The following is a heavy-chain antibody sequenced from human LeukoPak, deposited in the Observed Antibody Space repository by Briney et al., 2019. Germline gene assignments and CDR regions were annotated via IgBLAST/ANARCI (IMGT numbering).Heavy chain of an antibody. CDR3: ARGLSSSWTRYYYMDV. CDR1: GFTFSSYS. Sequence: GGSLRLSCAASGFTFSSYSMNWVRQAPGKGLEWVSSISSSSSYIYYADSVKGRFTISRDNAKNSLYLQMNSLRAEDTAVYYCARGLSSSWTRYYYMDVWGKGTTVTVFS. D-gene: IGHD6-13*01. J-gene: IGHJ6*03. CDR2: ISSSSSYI. V-gene: IGHV3-21*01.